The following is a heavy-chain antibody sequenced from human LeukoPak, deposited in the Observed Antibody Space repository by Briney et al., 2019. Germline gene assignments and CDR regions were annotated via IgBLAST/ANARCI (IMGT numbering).Heavy chain of an antibody. D-gene: IGHD5-24*01. Sequence: PGGSLRLYCVASGLTVNSNYMSWIRPAQGQGLEWVSAIYSGGATYCADSVKGRFTVYRDDSKDTLHLQMYRLRAEDTAMYYCVSQKWLYAFDIWGQGTMVTVSS. CDR2: IYSGGAT. CDR1: GLTVNSNY. CDR3: VSQKWLYAFDI. V-gene: IGHV3-53*01. J-gene: IGHJ3*02.